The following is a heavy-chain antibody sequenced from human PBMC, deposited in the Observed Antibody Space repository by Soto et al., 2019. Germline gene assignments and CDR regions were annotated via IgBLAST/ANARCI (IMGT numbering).Heavy chain of an antibody. CDR1: GFTFSSYG. D-gene: IGHD4-17*01. CDR2: IWYDGSNK. CDR3: AREETTVKPNDDAFDI. V-gene: IGHV3-33*01. Sequence: QVQLVESGGGVVQPGRSLRLSCAASGFTFSSYGMHWVRQAPGKGLEWVAVIWYDGSNKYYADSVKGRFTISRDNSKNTLYLQMNSLRAEDTAVYYCAREETTVKPNDDAFDIWGQGTMVTVSS. J-gene: IGHJ3*02.